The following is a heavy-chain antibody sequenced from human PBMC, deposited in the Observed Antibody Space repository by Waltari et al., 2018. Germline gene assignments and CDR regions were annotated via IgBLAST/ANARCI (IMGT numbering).Heavy chain of an antibody. CDR2: LLSSGIT. Sequence: EVLLVESGGTLIQPGGSLRLSCVVSGFSVSSNYMSWVRQAPGKGLEWVSTLLSSGITAYADSVKGRFTISRDNDENTLYLHMHSLRAGDTAVYYCASRRGDCGQGTLLTVSS. CDR1: GFSVSSNY. D-gene: IGHD6-6*01. V-gene: IGHV3-53*01. CDR3: ASRRGD. J-gene: IGHJ4*02.